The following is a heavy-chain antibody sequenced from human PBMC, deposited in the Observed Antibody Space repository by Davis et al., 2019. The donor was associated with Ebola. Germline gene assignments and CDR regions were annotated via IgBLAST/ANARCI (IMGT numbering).Heavy chain of an antibody. Sequence: GESLKISCAASGFTFSSYWMHWVRQAPGEGLVWVSRINSDGSSTSYADSVKGRFTISRDNAKNTLYLQMNSLRAEDTAVYYCARGGYNTFDYWGQGTLVTVSS. CDR1: GFTFSSYW. J-gene: IGHJ4*02. D-gene: IGHD1-14*01. CDR2: INSDGSST. CDR3: ARGGYNTFDY. V-gene: IGHV3-74*01.